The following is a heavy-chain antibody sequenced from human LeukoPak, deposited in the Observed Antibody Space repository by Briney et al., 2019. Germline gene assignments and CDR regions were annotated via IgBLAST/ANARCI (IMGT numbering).Heavy chain of an antibody. CDR3: ARGEGNYGDYYYYGMDV. CDR2: INPNSGGT. CDR1: GYTFTGYY. V-gene: IGHV1-2*02. Sequence: ASVKVSCKASGYTFTGYYMHWVRQAPGQGLEWMGWINPNSGGTNYAQKFQGRVTMTRDTSISTAYMELSRLRSDDTAVYYCARGEGNYGDYYYYGMDVWGQGTTVTVSS. J-gene: IGHJ6*02. D-gene: IGHD4-17*01.